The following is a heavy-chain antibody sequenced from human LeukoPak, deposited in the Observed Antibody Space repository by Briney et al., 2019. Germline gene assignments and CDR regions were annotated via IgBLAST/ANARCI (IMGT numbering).Heavy chain of an antibody. J-gene: IGHJ6*02. CDR2: ITSSSSTI. V-gene: IGHV3-48*01. CDR1: GFTFSTYS. Sequence: GGSLRLSCAASGFTFSTYSMNWVRQAPGKGLEWVSYITSSSSTIYYADSVRGRFTISRDNAKNSLYLQMNSLRAEDTAVYYCARVLGIAAPGYHYYGMDVWGQGTTVTVSS. CDR3: ARVLGIAAPGYHYYGMDV. D-gene: IGHD6-13*01.